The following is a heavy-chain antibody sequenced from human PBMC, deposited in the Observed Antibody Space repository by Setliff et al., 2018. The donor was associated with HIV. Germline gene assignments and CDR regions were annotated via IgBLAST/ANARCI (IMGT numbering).Heavy chain of an antibody. CDR1: GGSITSSY. D-gene: IGHD6-19*01. V-gene: IGHV4-4*07. CDR2: IYTSGST. Sequence: PSETLSLTCTVSGGSITSSYWSWIRQPAGKGLEWIGRIYTSGSTNYNPSLKSRVTMSIDTSKKQFSLKLASVTAADTAVYYCASHSGGWNYYLDYWGQGTLVTVSS. J-gene: IGHJ4*02. CDR3: ASHSGGWNYYLDY.